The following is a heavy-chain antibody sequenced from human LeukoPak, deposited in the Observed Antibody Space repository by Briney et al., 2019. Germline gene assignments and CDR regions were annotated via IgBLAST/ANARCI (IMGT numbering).Heavy chain of an antibody. D-gene: IGHD2-21*02. CDR1: GFTFSSYA. CDR3: ARGGAWPLRAFDI. Sequence: GGFLRLSCAASGFTFSSYAMHWVRQAPGKGLEWVAVISYDGSNKYYADSVKGRFTISRDNSKNTLYLQMNSLRAEDTAVYYCARGGAWPLRAFDIWGQGTMVTVSS. CDR2: ISYDGSNK. J-gene: IGHJ3*02. V-gene: IGHV3-30*04.